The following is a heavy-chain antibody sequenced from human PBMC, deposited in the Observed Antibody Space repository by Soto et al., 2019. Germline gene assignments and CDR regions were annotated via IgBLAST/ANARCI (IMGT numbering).Heavy chain of an antibody. CDR3: ARGGHGSGSYYNLYYYGMDV. CDR2: IYYSGIT. J-gene: IGHJ6*02. V-gene: IGHV4-59*08. Sequence: PSETLSLTCTVSGGSISSYYWSWIRQPPGKGLEWIGYIYYSGITNYNPSLKSRVTISVDTSKNQFSLKLSSVTAADTAVYYCARGGHGSGSYYNLYYYGMDVWGQGTTVTVSS. D-gene: IGHD3-10*01. CDR1: GGSISSYY.